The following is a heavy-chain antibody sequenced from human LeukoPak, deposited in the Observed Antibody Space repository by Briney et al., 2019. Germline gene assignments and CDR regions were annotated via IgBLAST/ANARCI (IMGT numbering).Heavy chain of an antibody. CDR1: GFKFSDHY. D-gene: IGHD3-16*02. V-gene: IGHV3-30*18. CDR3: AKAFITPYYYYGMDV. Sequence: QPGGSQRLSCAASGFKFSDHYIDWVRQAPGKGLEWVAVISYDGSNKDYADSVKGRFTISRDNSKNTLYLQMNSLRAEDTAVYYCAKAFITPYYYYGMDVWGQGTTVTVSS. J-gene: IGHJ6*02. CDR2: ISYDGSNK.